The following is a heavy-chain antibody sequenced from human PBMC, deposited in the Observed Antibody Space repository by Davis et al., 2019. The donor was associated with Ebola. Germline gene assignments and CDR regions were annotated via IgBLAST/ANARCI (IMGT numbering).Heavy chain of an antibody. J-gene: IGHJ4*02. V-gene: IGHV4-34*01. CDR3: ARRLIRGGANFDY. CDR1: GGSISSYY. Sequence: PSETLSLTCTVSGGSISSYYWSWIRQPPGKGLEWIGEINHSGSTNYNPSLKSRVTISVDTSKNQFSLKLSSVTAADTAVYYCARRLIRGGANFDYWGQGTLVTVSS. D-gene: IGHD1-26*01. CDR2: INHSGST.